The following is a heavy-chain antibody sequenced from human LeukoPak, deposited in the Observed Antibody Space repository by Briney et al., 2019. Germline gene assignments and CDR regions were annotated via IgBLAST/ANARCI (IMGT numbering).Heavy chain of an antibody. CDR3: ALQLFRAGVHGLQR. D-gene: IGHD2-21*01. Sequence: PSETLSLTCTVSGDSISNNSYYWSWIRQPAGKGLEWIGRIYSSGSTNYNPSLKSRVTISVDTSKNQFSLKLSSVTAADTAVYFCALQLFRAGVHGLQRWGQGTLVTVSS. CDR2: IYSSGST. J-gene: IGHJ1*01. CDR1: GDSISNNSYY. V-gene: IGHV4-61*02.